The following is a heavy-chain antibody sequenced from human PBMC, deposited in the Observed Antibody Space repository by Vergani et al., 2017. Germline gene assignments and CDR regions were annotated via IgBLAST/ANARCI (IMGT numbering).Heavy chain of an antibody. CDR1: GFTFSSYA. J-gene: IGHJ6*03. CDR3: ARDSRYCGSSNCPNYYYYMDA. CDR2: ISYDGINR. D-gene: IGHD2-2*01. V-gene: IGHV3-30-3*01. Sequence: QVQLVESGGGVVQPGRSLRLSCAASGFTFSSYAFYWVRQAPGKGLEWVALISYDGINRYYADSVKGRFTISRDISKNTLYLRMNSLRAEDTAVYYCARDSRYCGSSNCPNYYYYMDAWGRGTTVTVSS.